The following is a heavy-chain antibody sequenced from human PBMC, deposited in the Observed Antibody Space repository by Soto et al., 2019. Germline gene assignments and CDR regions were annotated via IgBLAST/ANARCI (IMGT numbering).Heavy chain of an antibody. CDR3: ARLAYYDSYYYMDV. D-gene: IGHD3-3*01. CDR2: IYYSGST. J-gene: IGHJ6*03. CDR1: GGSISSYY. V-gene: IGHV4-59*08. Sequence: SETLSLTCTVSGGSISSYYWSWIRQPPGKGLEWIGYIYYSGSTNYNPSLKSRVTISVDTSKNLFSLKLSSVTAADTAVYYCARLAYYDSYYYMDVWGKGTTVTVSS.